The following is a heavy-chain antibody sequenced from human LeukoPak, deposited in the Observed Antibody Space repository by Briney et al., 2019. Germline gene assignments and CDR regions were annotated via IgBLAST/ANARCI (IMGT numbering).Heavy chain of an antibody. CDR3: AKDLRQWLVHSYFDY. V-gene: IGHV3-30*18. D-gene: IGHD6-19*01. Sequence: PGGSLRLSCAASGFTFSSYGMHWVRQAPGKGLEGVAVISYDGSNKYYADSVKGRFTISRDNSKNTLYLQMNSLRAEDTAVYYCAKDLRQWLVHSYFDYWGQGTLVTVSS. CDR2: ISYDGSNK. J-gene: IGHJ4*02. CDR1: GFTFSSYG.